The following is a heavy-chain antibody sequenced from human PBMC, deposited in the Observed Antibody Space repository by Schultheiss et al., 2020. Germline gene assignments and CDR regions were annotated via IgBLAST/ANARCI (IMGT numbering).Heavy chain of an antibody. J-gene: IGHJ6*04. CDR2: INPNSGGT. V-gene: IGHV1-2*04. D-gene: IGHD6-6*01. CDR1: GYTFTGYY. CDR3: ARDWGLSSSPEYYYYGMDV. Sequence: ASAKVSCKASGYTFTGYYMHWVRQAPGQGLEWMGWINPNSGGTNYAQKFQGWVTMTRDTSISTAYMELSRLRSDDTAVYYCARDWGLSSSPEYYYYGMDVWGKGTTVTVSS.